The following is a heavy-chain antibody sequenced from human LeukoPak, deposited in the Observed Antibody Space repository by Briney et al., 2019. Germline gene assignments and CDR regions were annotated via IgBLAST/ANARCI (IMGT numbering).Heavy chain of an antibody. CDR2: MNPNSGNT. D-gene: IGHD5-18*01. CDR3: ARRVVPFGYSYGYYYMDV. V-gene: IGHV1-8*01. Sequence: GASVKVSCKASGYTFTSYDINWVRQATGQGLEWMGWMNPNSGNTGYAQKFQGRVTMTRNTSISTAYIELSSLRSEDTAVYYCARRVVPFGYSYGYYYMDVWGKGTTVTVSS. CDR1: GYTFTSYD. J-gene: IGHJ6*03.